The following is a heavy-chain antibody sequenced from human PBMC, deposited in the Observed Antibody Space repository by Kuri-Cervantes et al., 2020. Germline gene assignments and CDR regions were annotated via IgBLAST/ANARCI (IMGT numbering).Heavy chain of an antibody. CDR3: ARSKILRRLAVAGVDWFDP. D-gene: IGHD6-19*01. V-gene: IGHV1-2*04. J-gene: IGHJ5*02. CDR1: GYTFTGYY. CDR2: INPNSGGT. Sequence: ASVKVSCKASGYTFTGYYMHWVRQAPGQGLEWMGWINPNSGGTNYAQKFQGWVTMTRDTSISTAYMELSRLRSDDTAVYYCARSKILRRLAVAGVDWFDPWGQGTLVTVSS.